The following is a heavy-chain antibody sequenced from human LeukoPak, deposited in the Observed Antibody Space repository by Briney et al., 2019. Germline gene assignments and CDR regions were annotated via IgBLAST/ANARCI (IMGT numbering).Heavy chain of an antibody. CDR1: GYTXTEIS. CDR3: ATEIVGYGDVHYFDS. CDR2: FNPEDVET. D-gene: IGHD4-17*01. V-gene: IGHV1-24*01. J-gene: IGHJ4*02. Sequence: ASVKVSCKVSGYTXTEISMLGVRQAPGQGLEWMEGFNPEDVETIYARSFQGRLTVTEDTSTDTAYMELSSLRAEDTAMYYCATEIVGYGDVHYFDSWGQGTLVTVSS.